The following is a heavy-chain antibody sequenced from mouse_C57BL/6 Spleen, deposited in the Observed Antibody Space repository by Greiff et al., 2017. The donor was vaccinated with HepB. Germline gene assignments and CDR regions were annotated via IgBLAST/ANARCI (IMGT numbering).Heavy chain of an antibody. D-gene: IGHD3-2*02. CDR3: ARDSSGHPFAY. Sequence: VQLQQSGAELVRPGTSVKMSCKASGYTFTNYWIGWAKQRPGHGLEWIGDIYPGGGYTNYNKKFKGKATMTADKSSSTAYMQFSSLTSEDSAIYYCARDSSGHPFAYWGQGTLVTVSS. CDR2: IYPGGGYT. CDR1: GYTFTNYW. J-gene: IGHJ3*01. V-gene: IGHV1-63*01.